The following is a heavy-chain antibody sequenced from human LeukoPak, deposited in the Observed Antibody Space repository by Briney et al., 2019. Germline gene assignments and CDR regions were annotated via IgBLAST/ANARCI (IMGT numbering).Heavy chain of an antibody. CDR1: GGTFSSYA. CDR2: IIPIFGTA. J-gene: IGHJ6*02. V-gene: IGHV1-69*13. D-gene: IGHD3-22*01. Sequence: GASVKVSCKASGGTFSSYAISWVRQAPGQGLEWMGGIIPIFGTANYAQKFQGRVAITADESTSTAYMELSSLRSEDTAVYYCARFKGYYDSSGYYYGMDVWGQGTTVIVSS. CDR3: ARFKGYYDSSGYYYGMDV.